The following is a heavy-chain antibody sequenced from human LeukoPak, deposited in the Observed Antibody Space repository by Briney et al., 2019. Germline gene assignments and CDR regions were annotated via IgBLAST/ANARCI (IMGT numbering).Heavy chain of an antibody. CDR3: ATISSPLDY. Sequence: GGSLRLSCAASGFTLSGYWMSWVRQAPGKGLEWVANIKKDGSERYYVDFVKGRFAISRDNAKNSVYLQMNSLRVEDTAMYYCATISSPLDYWGQGTLVTVSS. D-gene: IGHD2-15*01. J-gene: IGHJ4*02. CDR2: IKKDGSER. CDR1: GFTLSGYW. V-gene: IGHV3-7*01.